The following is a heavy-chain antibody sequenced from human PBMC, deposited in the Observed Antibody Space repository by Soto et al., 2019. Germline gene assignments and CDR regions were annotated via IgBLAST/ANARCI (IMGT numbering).Heavy chain of an antibody. Sequence: GSLRLSCAASGFTFSSYAMSWVRQAPGKGLEWVSAISGSGGSTYYADSVKGRFTISRDNSKNTLYLQMNSLRAEDTAVYYCARHYCGGDCYAAYFDYWGQGTLVTVSS. V-gene: IGHV3-23*01. CDR1: GFTFSSYA. CDR2: ISGSGGST. J-gene: IGHJ4*02. CDR3: ARHYCGGDCYAAYFDY. D-gene: IGHD2-21*02.